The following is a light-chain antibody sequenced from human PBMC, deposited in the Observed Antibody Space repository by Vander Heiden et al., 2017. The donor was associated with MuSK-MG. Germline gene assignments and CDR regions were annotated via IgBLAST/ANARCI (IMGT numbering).Light chain of an antibody. J-gene: IGLJ2*01. Sequence: QSALTQPASVSGSPGQSITLSCTGTSSDVGSYNYVSCYQQHPGKAPKLISYDVGNRPSGISSRCSASKSGNTASLTISGLQTEDEADYDCCSYTTSSTLVFGGGTKLSVL. V-gene: IGLV2-14*03. CDR1: SSDVGSYNY. CDR3: CSYTTSSTLV. CDR2: DVG.